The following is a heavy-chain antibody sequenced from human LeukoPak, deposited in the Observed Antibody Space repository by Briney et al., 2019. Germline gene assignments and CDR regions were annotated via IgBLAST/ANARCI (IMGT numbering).Heavy chain of an antibody. D-gene: IGHD5-18*01. CDR3: ARGYSYGYFDY. J-gene: IGHJ4*02. V-gene: IGHV3-53*01. CDR1: GFTVSSNY. Sequence: GGPLRLSCAASGFTVSSNYMSWVRQAPGRGLEWVSVIYTVGNTYYAESVKGRFTISRDNSKNTLYLQMNSLRAEDTAVYYCARGYSYGYFDYWGQGTLVTVSS. CDR2: IYTVGNT.